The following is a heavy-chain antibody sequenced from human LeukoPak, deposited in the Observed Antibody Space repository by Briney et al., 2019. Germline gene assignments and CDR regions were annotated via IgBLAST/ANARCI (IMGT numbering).Heavy chain of an antibody. D-gene: IGHD6-19*01. J-gene: IGHJ5*02. CDR2: IYTSGST. CDR3: ARSIAVAGTGFDP. V-gene: IGHV4-61*02. CDR1: GGSISSGSYY. Sequence: SETLSLTCTVSGGSISSGSYYWSWIRQPAGKGLEWIGRIYTSGSTNYNPSLKSRVTISVDTSKNQFSLKLSSVTAADTAVYYCARSIAVAGTGFDPWGQETLVTVSS.